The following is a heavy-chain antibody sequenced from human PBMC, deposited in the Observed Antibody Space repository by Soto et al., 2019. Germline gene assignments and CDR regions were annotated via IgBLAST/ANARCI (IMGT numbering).Heavy chain of an antibody. V-gene: IGHV1-8*01. CDR3: VRAPLDYYSADYFDN. CDR2: MNPYSGNT. D-gene: IGHD2-21*01. Sequence: ASVKVSCKASGYTFTNNDINWVRQAAGQGLEWMGWMNPYSGNTGYARNFHGRVTMTRDNSITTAYMELGSLRSEDTAVYYCVRAPLDYYSADYFDNWGQGTLVTVSS. J-gene: IGHJ4*02. CDR1: GYTFTNND.